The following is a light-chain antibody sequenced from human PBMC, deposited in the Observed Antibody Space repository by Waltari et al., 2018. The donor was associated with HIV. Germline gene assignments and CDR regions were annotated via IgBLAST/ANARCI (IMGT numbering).Light chain of an antibody. Sequence: QSVSTQPPSVSAAPAQKVTLSSSGSHSNIGNSSVSWYQRLPGTAPKLLIYDNSERPSGIPDRFSGSKSGTSATLGITGLQTGDEADYYCGTWDSSLSAVVFGTGTKVTVL. V-gene: IGLV1-51*01. CDR1: HSNIGNSS. J-gene: IGLJ1*01. CDR2: DNS. CDR3: GTWDSSLSAVV.